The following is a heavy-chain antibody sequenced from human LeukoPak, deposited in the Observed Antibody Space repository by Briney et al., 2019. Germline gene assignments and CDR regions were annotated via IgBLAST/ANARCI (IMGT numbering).Heavy chain of an antibody. CDR2: ISSSSSDI. Sequence: PGESLRLSCTGSGFTLSSYAMNWVRRAPGQGLERVSSISSSSSDIYYTDSVKGRFTISRDNAKNSLYLQMNSLRAEDTAVYYCVTDYGGSSGAFDIWGQGTMVTVSS. V-gene: IGHV3-21*01. CDR3: VTDYGGSSGAFDI. J-gene: IGHJ3*02. D-gene: IGHD4-23*01. CDR1: GFTLSSYA.